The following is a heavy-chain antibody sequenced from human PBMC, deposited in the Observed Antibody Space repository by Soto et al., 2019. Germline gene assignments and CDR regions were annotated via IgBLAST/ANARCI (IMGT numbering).Heavy chain of an antibody. D-gene: IGHD2-15*01. CDR2: IYDDRTT. Sequence: GGSLRLSCAASGLSVINNYLNWVRQAPGRGLEWVSIIYDDRTTWDADSVKGRFTISRDTSKNTLFLHMNGLRVEDTAIYYCARAYGGNHFDYWGQGTLVTVSS. CDR3: ARAYGGNHFDY. J-gene: IGHJ4*02. V-gene: IGHV3-53*01. CDR1: GLSVINNY.